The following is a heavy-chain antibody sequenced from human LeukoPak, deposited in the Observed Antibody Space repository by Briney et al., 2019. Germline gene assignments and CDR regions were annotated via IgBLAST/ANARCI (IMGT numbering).Heavy chain of an antibody. D-gene: IGHD5-12*01. CDR3: AREPTSGREPTSGRPLDY. V-gene: IGHV4-4*07. Sequence: SETLSLTCTVSGGSISGYFWSWIRQPAGKGLEWIGRIYSNGSNNYIPSLKSRVTMSLDTSKNHLSLNLSSVTAADTAVYYCAREPTSGREPTSGRPLDYWGQGTLVTVSS. CDR2: IYSNGSN. CDR1: GGSISGYF. J-gene: IGHJ4*02.